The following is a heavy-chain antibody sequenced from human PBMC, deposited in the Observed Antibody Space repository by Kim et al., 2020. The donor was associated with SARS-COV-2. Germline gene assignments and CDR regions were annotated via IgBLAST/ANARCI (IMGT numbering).Heavy chain of an antibody. D-gene: IGHD6-6*01. CDR2: T. Sequence: TNYSPSFQGHVTISADKSISTAYLQWSSLKASDTAMYYCARRGQLPTPETWGQGTLVTVSS. CDR3: ARRGQLPTPET. V-gene: IGHV5-10-1*01. J-gene: IGHJ4*02.